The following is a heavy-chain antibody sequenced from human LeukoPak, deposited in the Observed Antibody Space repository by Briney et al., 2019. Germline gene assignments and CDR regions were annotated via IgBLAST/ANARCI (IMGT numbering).Heavy chain of an antibody. CDR3: ARDYTRSTMVL. D-gene: IGHD3-10*01. CDR2: IIPIFGIA. Sequence: AASVKVSCKASGGTFSSYAISWVRQAPGQGLEWMGRIIPIFGIADYAQKFQGRVTITADKSTSTAYMELSSLRSEDTAVYYCARDYTRSTMVLWGQGTLVTVSS. J-gene: IGHJ4*02. CDR1: GGTFSSYA. V-gene: IGHV1-69*04.